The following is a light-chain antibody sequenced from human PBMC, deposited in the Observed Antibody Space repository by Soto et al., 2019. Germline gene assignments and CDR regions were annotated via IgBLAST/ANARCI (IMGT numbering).Light chain of an antibody. J-gene: IGKJ1*01. Sequence: EIVLTQSPGTLSLAPGERATLSCRASQRVSSNSLAWYQQKPGQAPRPLIYGASSRATGIPDRFSGSGAGTDFTLTISRLEPEDFAVYYCQQYGSSPWTFGQGTKGESK. CDR1: QRVSSNS. V-gene: IGKV3-20*01. CDR2: GAS. CDR3: QQYGSSPWT.